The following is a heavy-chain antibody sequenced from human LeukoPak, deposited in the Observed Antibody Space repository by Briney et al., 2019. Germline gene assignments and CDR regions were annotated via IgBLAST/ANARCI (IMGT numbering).Heavy chain of an antibody. D-gene: IGHD6-13*01. J-gene: IGHJ6*02. CDR1: GYTFTSYD. CDR3: ARGLVMAAAGYYYYGMDV. Sequence: ASVKVSFKASGYTFTSYDINWVRQATGQGLEWMGWMNPNSGNTGYAQKFQGRVTMTRNTSISTAYMELSSLRSEDTAVYYCARGLVMAAAGYYYYGMDVWGQGTTVAVS. CDR2: MNPNSGNT. V-gene: IGHV1-8*01.